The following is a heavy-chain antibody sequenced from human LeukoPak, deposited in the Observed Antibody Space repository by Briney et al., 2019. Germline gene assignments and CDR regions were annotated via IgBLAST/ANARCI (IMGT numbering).Heavy chain of an antibody. CDR3: AKDSRYCSGGSCPQSLDWYFDL. J-gene: IGHJ2*01. Sequence: GGSLRLSCAASGFTFSGYGMHWVRQAPGKGLEWVAFIRYDGSSNYYVDSVKGRFTISRDNSKNTLYLQMNSLRAEDTAVYYCAKDSRYCSGGSCPQSLDWYFDLWGRGTLVTVST. V-gene: IGHV3-30*02. D-gene: IGHD2-15*01. CDR2: IRYDGSSN. CDR1: GFTFSGYG.